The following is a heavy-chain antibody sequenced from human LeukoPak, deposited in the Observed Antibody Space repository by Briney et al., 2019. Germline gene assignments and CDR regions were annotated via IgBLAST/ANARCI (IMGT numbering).Heavy chain of an antibody. V-gene: IGHV3-11*01. J-gene: IGHJ4*02. D-gene: IGHD3-22*01. CDR1: GFTFSDYY. CDR2: ISSSGSTI. CDR3: AKEGTTMIVVVTGLFDY. Sequence: GGSLRLSCAASGFTFSDYYMSWIRQAPGKGLEWVSYISSSGSTIYYADSGKGRFTISRDNSKNTLYLQMNSLRAEDTAVYYCAKEGTTMIVVVTGLFDYWGQGTLVTVSS.